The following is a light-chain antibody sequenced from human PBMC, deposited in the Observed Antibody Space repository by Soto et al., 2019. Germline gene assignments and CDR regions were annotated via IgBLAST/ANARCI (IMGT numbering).Light chain of an antibody. Sequence: EIVLTQSPGTLSLSPGERATLSCRASHSVSSNYLAWYQQKPGQAPRLLMYGASSRAAGIPDRFSGSGSGTDFTLTISSLEPEDFAVYYCQQRSNWPPFTFGGGTKVDIK. J-gene: IGKJ4*01. CDR3: QQRSNWPPFT. CDR2: GAS. CDR1: HSVSSNY. V-gene: IGKV3D-20*02.